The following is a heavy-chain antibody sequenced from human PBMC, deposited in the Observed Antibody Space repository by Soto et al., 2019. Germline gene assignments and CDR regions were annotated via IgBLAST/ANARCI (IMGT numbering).Heavy chain of an antibody. CDR3: ARDRLEAAGSPYFDY. CDR2: IWYDGSNK. CDR1: GFTFSSYG. D-gene: IGHD6-13*01. J-gene: IGHJ4*01. Sequence: QVQLVESGGGVVQPGRSLRLSCEASGFTFSSYGMHWVRQAPGKGLEWVAVIWYDGSNKYYADSVKGRFTISRDNSKNTMYLQMNSLRAEDTAVYYCARDRLEAAGSPYFDYWGHGTLVTVSS. V-gene: IGHV3-33*01.